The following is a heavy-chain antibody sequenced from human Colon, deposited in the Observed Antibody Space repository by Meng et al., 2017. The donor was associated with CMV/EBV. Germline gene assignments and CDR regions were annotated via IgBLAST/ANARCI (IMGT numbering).Heavy chain of an antibody. Sequence: EVQLVESGGGLGKPGGSLRLSCAASGFTFSSYSMNWVRQAPGKGLVWVSSISSSSSYIYYADSVKGRFTISRDNAKNSLYLQMNSLRAEDTAVYYCFYYGSGSYPYWGQGTLVTVSS. CDR1: GFTFSSYS. J-gene: IGHJ4*02. V-gene: IGHV3-21*01. CDR3: FYYGSGSYPY. CDR2: ISSSSSYI. D-gene: IGHD3-10*01.